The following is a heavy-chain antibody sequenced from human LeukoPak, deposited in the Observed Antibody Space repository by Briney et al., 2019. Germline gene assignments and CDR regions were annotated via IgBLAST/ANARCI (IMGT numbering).Heavy chain of an antibody. CDR3: ARDLGSNFDY. J-gene: IGHJ4*02. CDR2: IYHSGST. D-gene: IGHD2-15*01. V-gene: IGHV4-30-2*01. CDR1: GGSISSSSYS. Sequence: PSETLSLTCTVSGGSISSSSYSWSWIRQPPGKGLEWIGYIYHSGSTYYNPSLKSRVTISVDRSKNQFSLKLSSVTAADTAVYYCARDLGSNFDYWGQGTLVTVSS.